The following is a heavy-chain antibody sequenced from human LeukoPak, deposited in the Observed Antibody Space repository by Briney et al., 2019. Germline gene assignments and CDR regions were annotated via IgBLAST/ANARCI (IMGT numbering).Heavy chain of an antibody. Sequence: ETLSLTCAVYGGSFSGYYWSWIRQPPGKGLEWVANIKQDGSEKYYVDSVKGRFTISRDNAKNSLYLQMNSLRAEDTAVYYCARDQAAAGTEYFQHWGQGTLVTVSS. V-gene: IGHV3-7*01. CDR1: GGSFSGYY. CDR3: ARDQAAAGTEYFQH. J-gene: IGHJ1*01. CDR2: IKQDGSEK. D-gene: IGHD6-13*01.